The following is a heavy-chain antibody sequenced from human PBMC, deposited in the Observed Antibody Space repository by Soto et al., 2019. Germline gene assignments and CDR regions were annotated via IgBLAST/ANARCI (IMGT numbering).Heavy chain of an antibody. Sequence: SETLSLTCTVSGGSISSGGYYWSWIRQHPGKGLEWIGYIYYSGSTYYNPSLKSRVTISVDTSKNQFSLKLSSVTAADTAVYYCAIASYGYSILFDPWGQGTLVTVSS. CDR2: IYYSGST. D-gene: IGHD6-13*01. CDR1: GGSISSGGYY. J-gene: IGHJ5*02. CDR3: AIASYGYSILFDP. V-gene: IGHV4-31*03.